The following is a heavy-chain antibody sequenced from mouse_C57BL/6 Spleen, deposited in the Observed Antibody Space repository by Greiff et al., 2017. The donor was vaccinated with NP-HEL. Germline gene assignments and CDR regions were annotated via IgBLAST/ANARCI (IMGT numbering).Heavy chain of an antibody. J-gene: IGHJ2*01. CDR1: GYTFTDYY. CDR2: INPNNGGT. CDR3: ARREFDY. V-gene: IGHV1-26*01. Sequence: EVQLQQSGPELVKPGASVKISCKASGYTFTDYYMNWVKQSHGKSLEWIGDINPNNGGTSYNQKFKGKATLTVDKSSSTAYMDLRSLTSEDSAVYYCARREFDYWGQGTTLTVSS.